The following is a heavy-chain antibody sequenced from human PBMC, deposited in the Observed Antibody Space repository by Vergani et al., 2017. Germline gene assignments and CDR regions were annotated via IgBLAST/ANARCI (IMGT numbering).Heavy chain of an antibody. J-gene: IGHJ4*02. CDR1: GYTITSYA. V-gene: IGHV1-3*01. CDR3: ARDHYGDYFDY. CDR2: INAGNGNT. D-gene: IGHD4-17*01. Sequence: QVQLVQSGAEVKKPGASVKVSCKASGYTITSYAMHWVRQAPGQRLEWMGWINAGNGNTKYSQKFQGRVTITRDTSASTAYMELSSLRSEDTAVYYCARDHYGDYFDYWGQGTLVTVSS.